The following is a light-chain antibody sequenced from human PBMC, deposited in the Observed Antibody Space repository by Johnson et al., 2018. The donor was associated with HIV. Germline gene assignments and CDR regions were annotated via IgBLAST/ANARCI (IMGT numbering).Light chain of an antibody. CDR2: ENN. J-gene: IGLJ1*01. Sequence: QSVLTQPPSVSAAPGQKVTISCSGSSSNIGNNYVSWYQQLPGTAPKLLIYENNKRPSGIPDRFSGSKSGTSGTLGITGLQTGDEADYYCGTWDSSLSGGVFGTGTKVTVL. CDR1: SSNIGNNY. CDR3: GTWDSSLSGGV. V-gene: IGLV1-51*02.